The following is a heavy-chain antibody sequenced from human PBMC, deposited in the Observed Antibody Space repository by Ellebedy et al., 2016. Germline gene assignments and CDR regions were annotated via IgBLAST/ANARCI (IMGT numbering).Heavy chain of an antibody. CDR3: AKDSSPVEMATIPLY. V-gene: IGHV3-23*01. J-gene: IGHJ4*02. CDR1: GFTFSSYA. Sequence: GESLKISXAASGFTFSSYAMSWVRQAPGKGLEWVSAISGSGGSTYYADSVKGRFTISRDNSKNTLYLQMNSLRAEDTAVYYCAKDSSPVEMATIPLYWGQGTLVTVSS. CDR2: ISGSGGST. D-gene: IGHD5-24*01.